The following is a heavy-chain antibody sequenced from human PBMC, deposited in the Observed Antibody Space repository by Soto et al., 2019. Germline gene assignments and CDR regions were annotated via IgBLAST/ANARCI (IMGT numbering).Heavy chain of an antibody. CDR1: GFTFSSYS. CDR2: ISSGSSTK. D-gene: IGHD6-19*01. V-gene: IGHV3-48*02. J-gene: IGHJ4*02. CDR3: ARRGIAVAGLDY. Sequence: GGSLRLSCAASGFTFSSYSMNWVRQAPGKGLEWVSYISSGSSTKYYADSVKGRFTISRDNAKHSLYLQMNSLRDEDTAVYFCARRGIAVAGLDYWGQGTLVTVSS.